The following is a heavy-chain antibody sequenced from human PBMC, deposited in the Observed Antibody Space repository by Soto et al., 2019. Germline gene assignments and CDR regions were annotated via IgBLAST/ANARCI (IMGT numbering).Heavy chain of an antibody. D-gene: IGHD2-21*02. Sequence: QVQLVESGGGVVQPGRSLRLSCAASGFSFSSYGMHWVRQAPGKGLEWVAVISYDGSNKYYADSVKGRFTISRDNSKNTLYLQMNSLRAEDTAVYYCAKDPLAYCGGDCYSPPDYWGQGTLVTVSS. V-gene: IGHV3-30*18. CDR1: GFSFSSYG. J-gene: IGHJ4*02. CDR3: AKDPLAYCGGDCYSPPDY. CDR2: ISYDGSNK.